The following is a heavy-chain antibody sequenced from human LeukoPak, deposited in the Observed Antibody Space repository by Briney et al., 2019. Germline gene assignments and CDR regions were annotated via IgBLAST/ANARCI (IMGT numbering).Heavy chain of an antibody. D-gene: IGHD6-19*01. V-gene: IGHV3-30*04. CDR1: GFTFSSYA. CDR3: ARGGKQWLVPLYNWFDP. J-gene: IGHJ5*02. Sequence: PGGSLRLSCAASGFTFSSYAMHWVRQAPGKGLEWVAVISYDGSNKYYADSVKGRFTISRDNSKNTLYLQMNSLRAEDTAVYYCARGGKQWLVPLYNWFDPWGQGTLVAASS. CDR2: ISYDGSNK.